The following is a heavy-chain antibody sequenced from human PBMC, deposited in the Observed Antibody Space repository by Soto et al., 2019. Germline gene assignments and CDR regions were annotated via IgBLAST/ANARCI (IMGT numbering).Heavy chain of an antibody. CDR1: GYSISSSNW. Sequence: SETLSLTCDFSGYSISSSNWSGWIRQPPGKGLEWIRYIYHSGSTYYNPPLNSQVTVSVDKSKNQFSLKLSSVTAVDTAVYYCARRGVTGTPKYYYYGRDVWGQGTTVTVS. D-gene: IGHD1-20*01. CDR3: ARRGVTGTPKYYYYGRDV. CDR2: IYHSGST. J-gene: IGHJ6*02. V-gene: IGHV4-28*01.